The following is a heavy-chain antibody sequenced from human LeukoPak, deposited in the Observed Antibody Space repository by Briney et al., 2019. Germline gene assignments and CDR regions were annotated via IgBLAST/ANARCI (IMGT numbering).Heavy chain of an antibody. Sequence: TSETLSLTCTVSSGSIGRYYWSWIRQPPGKGLEWVGYIYYTGSTDYNPSLKSRVTILVDRSKNQFSLKLSSLTAADTAVYYCARGLLWFGLNTNWFDPWGQGTLVTVSS. CDR3: ARGLLWFGLNTNWFDP. CDR2: IYYTGST. J-gene: IGHJ5*02. D-gene: IGHD3-10*01. V-gene: IGHV4-59*01. CDR1: SGSIGRYY.